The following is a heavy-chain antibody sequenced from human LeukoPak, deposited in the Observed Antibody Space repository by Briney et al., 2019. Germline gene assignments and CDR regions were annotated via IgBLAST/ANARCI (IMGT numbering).Heavy chain of an antibody. J-gene: IGHJ4*02. D-gene: IGHD6-19*01. Sequence: ASVKVSCKASGYTFTSYDINLVRQATGQGLEWMGWMNPNSGNTGYAQKFQGRVTMTRNTSISTAYMELSSLRSEDTAVYYCARKSTPSSGWTPFDYWGQGTLVTVSS. CDR2: MNPNSGNT. V-gene: IGHV1-8*01. CDR1: GYTFTSYD. CDR3: ARKSTPSSGWTPFDY.